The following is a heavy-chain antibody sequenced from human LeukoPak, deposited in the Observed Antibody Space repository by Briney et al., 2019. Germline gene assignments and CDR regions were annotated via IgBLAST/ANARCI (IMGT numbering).Heavy chain of an antibody. V-gene: IGHV4-59*02. D-gene: IGHD2-15*01. CDR3: VVGVGWQPDY. CDR2: IYKIGTT. Sequence: SETLSLTCTVFGDSVTGYYLNWVRQPPGKGLEWIGHIYKIGTTNYNPSLKSRLTISADTSKNQFPLKLRSVTAADTAVYYCVVGVGWQPDYWGQGALVTVSS. J-gene: IGHJ4*02. CDR1: GDSVTGYY.